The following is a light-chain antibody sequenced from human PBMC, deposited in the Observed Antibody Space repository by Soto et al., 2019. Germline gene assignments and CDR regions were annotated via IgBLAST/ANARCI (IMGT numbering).Light chain of an antibody. V-gene: IGKV3-11*01. J-gene: IGKJ2*01. CDR2: DAS. CDR1: QSVSSY. CDR3: QQRSNWPYT. Sequence: EIVLTQSPATLSLSPGERATLSCRASQSVSSYLAWYQQKPGQAPRLLIYDASNRATGIPARFSGRGSGTDFTLTISSLEPEDFAVYHCQQRSNWPYTFGQGTKLEIK.